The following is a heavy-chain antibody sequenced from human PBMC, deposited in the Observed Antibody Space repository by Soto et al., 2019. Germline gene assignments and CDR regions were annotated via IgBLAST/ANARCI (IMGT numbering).Heavy chain of an antibody. D-gene: IGHD4-4*01. CDR1: GFTFSSYA. CDR3: ARDYSNPRGRFDP. J-gene: IGHJ5*02. Sequence: EVQLLESGGGLVQPGGSLRLSCAASGFTFSSYAMSWVRQAPGKGLEWVANINQDGSEKYYVDSVKGRFIISRDTAKDSLYLQMNSLRAEDTAIYYCARDYSNPRGRFDPWGQGTLVSVSS. CDR2: INQDGSEK. V-gene: IGHV3-7*01.